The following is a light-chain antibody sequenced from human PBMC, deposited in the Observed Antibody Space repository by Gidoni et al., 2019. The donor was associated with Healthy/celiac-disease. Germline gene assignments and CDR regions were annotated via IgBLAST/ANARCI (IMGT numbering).Light chain of an antibody. J-gene: IGLJ3*02. V-gene: IGLV1-40*01. Sequence: SVLTQPPSVSGAPGQRVTISCTGSSPNIGAGYDVHWYQQLPGTAPKLLLYGNSDRPSGVPDRFSGSKSGTSASLAITGLQAEDEADYYCQSYDSSLSGWVFGGGTKLTVL. CDR2: GNS. CDR1: SPNIGAGYD. CDR3: QSYDSSLSGWV.